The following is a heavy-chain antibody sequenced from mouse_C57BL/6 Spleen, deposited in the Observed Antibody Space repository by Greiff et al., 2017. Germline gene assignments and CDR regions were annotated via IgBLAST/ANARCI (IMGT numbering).Heavy chain of an antibody. Sequence: EVQLVESGGGLVQPGGSLSLSCAASGFTFTDYYMSWVRQPPGKALEWLGFIRNKANGYTTEYSASVKGRFTISRYNSQSILYLQMNALRAEDSATYYCARYRGNYGDALDYWGQGTSVTVSS. CDR1: GFTFTDYY. J-gene: IGHJ4*01. CDR2: IRNKANGYTT. D-gene: IGHD2-1*01. V-gene: IGHV7-3*01. CDR3: ARYRGNYGDALDY.